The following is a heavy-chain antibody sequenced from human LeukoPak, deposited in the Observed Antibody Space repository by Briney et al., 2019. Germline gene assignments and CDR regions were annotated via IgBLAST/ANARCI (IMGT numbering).Heavy chain of an antibody. V-gene: IGHV3-48*04. Sequence: TGGSLRLSCAASGFTFSGYSMNWVRQAPGKGLEWVSYISSSSSTIYYADSVKGRFTISRDNAKNSLYLQMNSLSAEDTAVYYCARGRYGDYPYNWFDPWGQGTLVTVSS. CDR2: ISSSSSTI. CDR3: ARGRYGDYPYNWFDP. D-gene: IGHD4-17*01. CDR1: GFTFSGYS. J-gene: IGHJ5*02.